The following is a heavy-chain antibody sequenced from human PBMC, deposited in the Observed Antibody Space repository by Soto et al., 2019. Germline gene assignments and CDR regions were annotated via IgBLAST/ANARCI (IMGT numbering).Heavy chain of an antibody. CDR1: GYSFTNYG. CDR3: GRRPGLARLGIDF. CDR2: ISGYNANT. Sequence: QVQLVQSGGEVRKPGASVKVSCKASGYSFTNYGITWVRQAPGQGLEWIGWISGYNANTNYAQKFQGRVSMTTDTSTNTVYMDLRSLTSDDTAVYYCGRRPGLARLGIDFWGQGTLVTVSS. J-gene: IGHJ4*02. V-gene: IGHV1-18*01. D-gene: IGHD6-6*01.